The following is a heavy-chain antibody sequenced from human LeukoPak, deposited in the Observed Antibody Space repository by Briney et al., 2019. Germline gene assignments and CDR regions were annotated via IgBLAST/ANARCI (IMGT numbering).Heavy chain of an antibody. V-gene: IGHV4-39*02. CDR3: ARDNDQMGLDPFDY. CDR1: GDSISSSSYY. D-gene: IGHD1-1*01. CDR2: IFHSGST. J-gene: IGHJ4*02. Sequence: PSETLSLTCTVSGDSISSSSYYWGWIRQPPGKGLEWIGSIFHSGSTYYNPSLKSRVTISVDTSKNQFSLKLTSVTAADTAVYYCARDNDQMGLDPFDYWGQGILVTVSS.